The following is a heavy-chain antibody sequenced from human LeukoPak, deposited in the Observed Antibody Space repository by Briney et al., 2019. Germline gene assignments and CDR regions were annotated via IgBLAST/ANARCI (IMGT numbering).Heavy chain of an antibody. Sequence: GESLKVSCKGSGYSFTTYWIGWVRQMPGKGLEWMGIIYPGDSDTRCSPSFQGQVTISADKSISTAYLQWSSLKASDTAMYFCARLLSPTLIGFDYWDQGTLVTVSS. D-gene: IGHD2-2*01. CDR1: GYSFTTYW. J-gene: IGHJ4*02. CDR3: ARLLSPTLIGFDY. V-gene: IGHV5-51*01. CDR2: IYPGDSDT.